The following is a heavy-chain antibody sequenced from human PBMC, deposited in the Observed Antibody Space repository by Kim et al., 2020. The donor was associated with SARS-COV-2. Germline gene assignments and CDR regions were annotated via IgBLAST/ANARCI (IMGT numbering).Heavy chain of an antibody. CDR2: ISYDGSNK. D-gene: IGHD3-16*01. CDR3: ARGYGGSYNWFDP. V-gene: IGHV3-30*04. CDR1: GFTFSSYA. J-gene: IGHJ5*02. Sequence: GGSLRLSCAASGFTFSSYAIHWVRQAPGKGLEWVAVISYDGSNKYYADSVKGRFTISRDNSKNTLYLQMNSLRAEDTAVYYCARGYGGSYNWFDPWGQGTLVTVSS.